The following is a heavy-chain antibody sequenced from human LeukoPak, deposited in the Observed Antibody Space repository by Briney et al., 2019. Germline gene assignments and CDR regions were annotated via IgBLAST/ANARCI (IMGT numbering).Heavy chain of an antibody. V-gene: IGHV3-15*01. CDR2: IKSKTDGGTT. CDR3: TTGSGSYSPLDY. J-gene: IGHJ4*02. D-gene: IGHD1-26*01. Sequence: PGGSLRLSCAASGFTLSSYAMSWVRQAPGKGLEWVGRIKSKTDGGTTDYAAPVKGRFTISRDDSKNTLYLQMNSLKTEDTAVYYCTTGSGSYSPLDYWGQGTLVTVSS. CDR1: GFTLSSYA.